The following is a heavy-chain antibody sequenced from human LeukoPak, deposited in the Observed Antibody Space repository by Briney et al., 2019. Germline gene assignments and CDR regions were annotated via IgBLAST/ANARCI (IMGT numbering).Heavy chain of an antibody. CDR1: GGSISSGSYY. Sequence: SETLSLTCTVSGGSISSGSYYWSWIRQPAGKGLEWIGRIYTSGSTNYNPSLKSRVTISVDTSKNQFSLKLSSVTAADTAVYYCARGFRSVIPSYYYYYYMDVWGKGTTVTVSS. CDR2: IYTSGST. V-gene: IGHV4-61*02. CDR3: ARGFRSVIPSYYYYYYMDV. J-gene: IGHJ6*03. D-gene: IGHD3-16*02.